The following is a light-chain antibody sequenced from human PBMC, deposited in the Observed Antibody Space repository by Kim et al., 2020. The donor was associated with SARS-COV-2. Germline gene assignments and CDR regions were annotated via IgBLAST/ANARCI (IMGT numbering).Light chain of an antibody. V-gene: IGKV1-8*01. J-gene: IGKJ2*03. CDR3: QQYYSYPLS. Sequence: CASTGERVTITCRASQGISSYFAWYQQTPGKAPKLLIYAASTLQSGVPSRFSGSGSGTDFTLTISCLQSEDFATYYCQQYYSYPLSFGQGTKLEI. CDR2: AAS. CDR1: QGISSY.